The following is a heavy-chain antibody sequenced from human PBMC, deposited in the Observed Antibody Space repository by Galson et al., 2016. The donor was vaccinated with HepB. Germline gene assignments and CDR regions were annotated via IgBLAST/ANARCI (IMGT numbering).Heavy chain of an antibody. CDR1: GFSLRTNGMC. CDR3: ARTPRYCRGDCCDGFDI. D-gene: IGHD2-21*01. J-gene: IGHJ3*02. CDR2: IDWDNNE. Sequence: PALVKPTQTLTLTCPFSGFSLRTNGMCVSWIRQPPGKALEWLASIDWDNNEYRSPSLRTRLIISKDTSKNQVVLTMTNLDPEDTATYYCARTPRYCRGDCCDGFDIWDQGTMVTASS. V-gene: IGHV2-70*11.